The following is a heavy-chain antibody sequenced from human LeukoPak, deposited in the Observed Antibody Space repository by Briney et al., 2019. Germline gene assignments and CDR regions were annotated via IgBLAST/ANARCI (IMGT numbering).Heavy chain of an antibody. CDR2: IYPGDSDI. J-gene: IGHJ2*01. CDR3: ARFGVAVAATGWYFDL. Sequence: GESLKISCKASGYSFTRYWIAWVRQMPGKGLECMGIIYPGDSDIRYSPSFQGQVTISADKSISTAYLQWSSLKASDTAMYYCARFGVAVAATGWYFDLWGRGTLVTVSS. D-gene: IGHD6-19*01. CDR1: GYSFTRYW. V-gene: IGHV5-51*01.